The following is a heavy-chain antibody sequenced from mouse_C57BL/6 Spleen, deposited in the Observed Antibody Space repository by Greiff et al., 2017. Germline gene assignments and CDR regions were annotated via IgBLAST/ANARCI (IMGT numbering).Heavy chain of an antibody. CDR1: GFTFSDYG. CDR3: ARAGHYYGSTFFDY. V-gene: IGHV5-17*01. Sequence: EVKVEESGGGLVKPGGSLKLSCAASGFTFSDYGMHWVRQAPEKGLEWVAYISSGSSTIYYADTVKGRFTISRDNAKNTLFLQMTSLRSEDTAMYYCARAGHYYGSTFFDYWGQGTTRTVSS. J-gene: IGHJ2*01. D-gene: IGHD1-1*01. CDR2: ISSGSSTI.